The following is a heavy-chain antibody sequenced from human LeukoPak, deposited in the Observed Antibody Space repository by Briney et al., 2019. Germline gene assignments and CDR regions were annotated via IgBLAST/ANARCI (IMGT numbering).Heavy chain of an antibody. CDR1: GYSISSGYY. J-gene: IGHJ4*02. V-gene: IGHV4-38-2*02. D-gene: IGHD1-1*01. Sequence: PSETLSLTCTVSGYSISSGYYWGWIRQPPGKGLEWIGSIYHSGSTYYNPSLKSRVTISVDTSKNQFSLKLCSVAAADTAVYYCARGLGTATTGGYWGQGTLVTVSS. CDR3: ARGLGTATTGGY. CDR2: IYHSGST.